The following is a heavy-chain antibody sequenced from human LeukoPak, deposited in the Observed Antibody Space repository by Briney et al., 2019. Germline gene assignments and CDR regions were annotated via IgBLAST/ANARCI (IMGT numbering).Heavy chain of an antibody. CDR3: AREKYTYGRGFYFDY. CDR1: GYTFSNYG. J-gene: IGHJ4*02. Sequence: ASVKVSCKASGYTFSNYGISCVRQAPGQGLEWVGWISAYTGKTNYAQKVQGRVTMTTDTSTSTAYMDLRSLRSDDTAVYYCAREKYTYGRGFYFDYWGQGTLVTVSS. V-gene: IGHV1-18*01. CDR2: ISAYTGKT. D-gene: IGHD5-18*01.